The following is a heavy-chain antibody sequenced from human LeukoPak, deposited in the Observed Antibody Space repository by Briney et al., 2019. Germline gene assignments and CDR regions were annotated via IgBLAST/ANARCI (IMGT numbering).Heavy chain of an antibody. CDR3: AKQAYLLLTYYFDY. V-gene: IGHV3-23*01. CDR2: ISGSGGST. D-gene: IGHD3-16*01. CDR1: GFTFSSYA. Sequence: HTGGSLRLSCAASGFTFSSYAMSWVRQAPGKGLEWVSAISGSGGSTYYADSVKGRFTISRDNSKNTLYLQMNSLRAEDTAVYYCAKQAYLLLTYYFDYWGQGTLVTVSS. J-gene: IGHJ4*02.